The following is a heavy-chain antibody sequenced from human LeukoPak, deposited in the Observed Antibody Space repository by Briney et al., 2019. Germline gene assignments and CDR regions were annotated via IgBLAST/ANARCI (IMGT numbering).Heavy chain of an antibody. J-gene: IGHJ3*02. Sequence: PGGSLRLSCAASGFTFSSYSMNWVRQAPGKGLEWVSSISSSSSYIYYADSVKGRFTISRDNAKNSLYLQMNSLRAEDTAVYYCARGNSGSSHEVGAFDIWGQGTMVTVSS. V-gene: IGHV3-21*01. D-gene: IGHD1-26*01. CDR3: ARGNSGSSHEVGAFDI. CDR2: ISSSSSYI. CDR1: GFTFSSYS.